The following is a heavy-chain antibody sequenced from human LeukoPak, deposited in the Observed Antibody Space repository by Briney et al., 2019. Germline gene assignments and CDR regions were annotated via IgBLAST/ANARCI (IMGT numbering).Heavy chain of an antibody. D-gene: IGHD5-12*01. CDR1: GGSISSYY. Sequence: SETLSLTCTVSGGSISSYYWSWIRQPPGKGLEWIGYIYYSGSTNYNPSLKSRVTISVDTSKNQFSLKLSSVTAADTAVYYCARGRSGYGEIDYWGQGTLVTVSS. CDR2: IYYSGST. J-gene: IGHJ4*02. CDR3: ARGRSGYGEIDY. V-gene: IGHV4-59*01.